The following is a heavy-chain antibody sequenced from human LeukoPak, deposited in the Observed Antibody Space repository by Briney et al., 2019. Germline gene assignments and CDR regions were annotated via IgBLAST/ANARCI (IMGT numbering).Heavy chain of an antibody. V-gene: IGHV4-59*01. Sequence: PSETLSLTCTVSSGSISSYYRSWIRQPRGKGLXXXGYIYYSGSTNYNPSLKSRVTISVDTSKNQFSLKLSSVTAADTAVYYCARRARSSGYYYFDYWGQGSLVTVSS. CDR1: SGSISSYY. CDR3: ARRARSSGYYYFDY. J-gene: IGHJ4*02. D-gene: IGHD3-22*01. CDR2: IYYSGST.